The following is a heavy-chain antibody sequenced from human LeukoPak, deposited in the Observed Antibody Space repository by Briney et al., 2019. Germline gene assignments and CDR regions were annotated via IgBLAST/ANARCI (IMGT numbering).Heavy chain of an antibody. CDR1: GYTFTDYY. V-gene: IGHV1-2*02. D-gene: IGHD3-16*01. CDR2: INPNSGGT. J-gene: IGHJ5*02. CDR3: ATADLLQGGPYLISP. Sequence: ASVTVSCQPSGYTFTDYYLHWVRPAPGKGLEWMGWINPNSGGTSSAQKLQGRVTMTRDTTSTTVYMEVSWLTSDDTAIYYCATADLLQGGPYLISPWGQGTLVTVSA.